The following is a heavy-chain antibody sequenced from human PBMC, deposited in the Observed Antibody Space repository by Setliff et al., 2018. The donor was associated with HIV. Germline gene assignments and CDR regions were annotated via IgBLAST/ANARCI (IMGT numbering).Heavy chain of an antibody. Sequence: SETLSLTCTVSGGSISSGDYYWSWIRQPPGKGLEWIGYIYYSGSTYYNPSLKSRVTISVDTSKNQFSLKLSSVTAADTAVYYCAITSHDYGDYSFDYWGQGTLVTVSS. V-gene: IGHV4-30-4*08. D-gene: IGHD4-17*01. CDR1: GGSISSGDYY. CDR2: IYYSGST. J-gene: IGHJ4*02. CDR3: AITSHDYGDYSFDY.